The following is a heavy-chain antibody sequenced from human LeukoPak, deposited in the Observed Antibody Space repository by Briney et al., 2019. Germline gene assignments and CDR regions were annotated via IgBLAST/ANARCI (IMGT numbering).Heavy chain of an antibody. Sequence: SVKVSCKASGYTFTGYYMHWVRQAPGQGLEWMGGIIPIFGTANYAQKFQGRVTITTDESTSTAYMELSSLRSEDTAVCYCARGVRADFWSGYYTGPRFDYWGQGTLVTVSS. CDR1: GYTFTGYY. CDR2: IIPIFGTA. V-gene: IGHV1-69*05. CDR3: ARGVRADFWSGYYTGPRFDY. J-gene: IGHJ4*02. D-gene: IGHD3-3*01.